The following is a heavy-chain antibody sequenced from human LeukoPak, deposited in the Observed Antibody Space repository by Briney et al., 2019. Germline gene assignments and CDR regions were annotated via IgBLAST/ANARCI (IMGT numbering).Heavy chain of an antibody. D-gene: IGHD1-14*01. CDR3: ARDATTLGIGGMDV. CDR1: GFTFSSYW. CDR2: IKQDGSEK. V-gene: IGHV3-7*01. Sequence: GGSLRLSCAASGFTFSSYWMSWVRQAPGKGLEWVANIKQDGSEKYYVDSVKGRFTISRDNAKNTLYLQMNSLRAEDTAVYYCARDATTLGIGGMDVWGKGTTVTVSS. J-gene: IGHJ6*03.